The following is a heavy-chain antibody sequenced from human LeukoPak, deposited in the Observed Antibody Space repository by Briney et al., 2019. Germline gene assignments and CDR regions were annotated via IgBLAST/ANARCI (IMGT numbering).Heavy chain of an antibody. CDR2: ISSSSSYI. D-gene: IGHD3-3*01. CDR3: AREKYYDFWSGYCYGMDV. Sequence: PGGSLRLSCAASGFTFSSYSMNWVRQAPVKGLEWVSSISSSSSYIYYADSVKGRFTISRDNAKNSLYLQMNSLRAEDTAVYYCAREKYYDFWSGYCYGMDVWGQGTMVTVSS. V-gene: IGHV3-21*01. CDR1: GFTFSSYS. J-gene: IGHJ6*02.